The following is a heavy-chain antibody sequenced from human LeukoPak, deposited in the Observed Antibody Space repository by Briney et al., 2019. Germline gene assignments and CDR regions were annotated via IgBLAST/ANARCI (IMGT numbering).Heavy chain of an antibody. CDR3: ARDVGITVGATDY. Sequence: GGSLRLSCAASGFTFSSYPMTWVRQAPGKGLDWVSTIGDSGGNTFYADSVKGRFTISRDNSKNTLFLQMISLRAEDTAVYYCARDVGITVGATDYWGQGALVIVSS. V-gene: IGHV3-23*01. D-gene: IGHD1-26*01. J-gene: IGHJ4*02. CDR1: GFTFSSYP. CDR2: IGDSGGNT.